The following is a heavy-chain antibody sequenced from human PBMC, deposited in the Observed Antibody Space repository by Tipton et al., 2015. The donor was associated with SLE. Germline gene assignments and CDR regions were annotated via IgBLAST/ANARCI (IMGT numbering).Heavy chain of an antibody. V-gene: IGHV4-39*01. CDR1: GGSISSSSYY. CDR3: ARHAQLGREYWYFDL. Sequence: TLSLTCTVSGGSISSSSYYWGWIRQPPGKGLEWIGSIYYSGSTYYNPSLKSRVTISVDTSKIQFSLKLSSVTAADTAVYYCARHAQLGREYWYFDLWGRGTLVTVSS. D-gene: IGHD7-27*01. CDR2: IYYSGST. J-gene: IGHJ2*01.